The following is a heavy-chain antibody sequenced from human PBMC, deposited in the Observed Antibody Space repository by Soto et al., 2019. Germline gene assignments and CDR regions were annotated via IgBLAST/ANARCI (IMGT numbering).Heavy chain of an antibody. Sequence: QVQLQESGPGLIKPSQTLSLNYTVSGGSISSGGYYWSWIRQHPGKGLEWIGYIYYSGSTYYNPSLKSRVTISVDTSKNQFSLKLNSLTAADTAVYYCARDPSGNSNDWYFDLWGRGTLVTVSS. J-gene: IGHJ2*01. CDR1: GGSISSGGYY. CDR2: IYYSGST. D-gene: IGHD2-21*02. CDR3: ARDPSGNSNDWYFDL. V-gene: IGHV4-31*03.